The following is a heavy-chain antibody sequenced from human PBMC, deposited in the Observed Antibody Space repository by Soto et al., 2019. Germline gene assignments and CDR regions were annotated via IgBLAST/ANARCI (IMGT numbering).Heavy chain of an antibody. CDR1: GGSISSYY. V-gene: IGHV4-59*01. CDR2: IYYSGST. CDR3: ASSYCSSTSCSFDY. J-gene: IGHJ4*02. Sequence: TSETLSLTCTVSGGSISSYYWSWIRQPPGKGLEWIGYIYYSGSTNYNPSLKSRVTISVDTSKNQFSLKLSSVTAADTAVYYCASSYCSSTSCSFDYWGQGTLVTVSS. D-gene: IGHD2-2*01.